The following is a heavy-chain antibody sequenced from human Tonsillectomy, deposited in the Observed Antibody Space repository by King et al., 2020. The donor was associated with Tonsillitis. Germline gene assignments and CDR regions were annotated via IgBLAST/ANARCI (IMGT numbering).Heavy chain of an antibody. CDR1: GYTFTGYY. CDR2: INPNSGGT. J-gene: IGHJ4*02. CDR3: ARARGGSYLFAY. Sequence: VQLVESGAEVKKPGASVKVSCKASGYTFTGYYIHWVRQAPGQGLEWMGWINPNSGGTDYAQKFQGRVTMTRETFITPAYMDLSRLRSDDTALYYCARARGGSYLFAYWGQGTLVTVSS. D-gene: IGHD1-26*01. V-gene: IGHV1-2*02.